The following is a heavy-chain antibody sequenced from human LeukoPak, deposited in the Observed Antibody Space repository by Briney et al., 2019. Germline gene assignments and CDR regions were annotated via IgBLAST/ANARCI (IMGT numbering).Heavy chain of an antibody. CDR3: ARLPSTVTTRSAFDI. Sequence: GESLKISCKGSGYRFTSYWIGWVRQMPGKGLEWTGIIYPGDSDTRYSPSFQGQVTISADKSISTAYLQWSSLKASDTAMYYCARLPSTVTTRSAFDIWGQGTMITVSS. J-gene: IGHJ3*02. CDR1: GYRFTSYW. V-gene: IGHV5-51*01. D-gene: IGHD4-17*01. CDR2: IYPGDSDT.